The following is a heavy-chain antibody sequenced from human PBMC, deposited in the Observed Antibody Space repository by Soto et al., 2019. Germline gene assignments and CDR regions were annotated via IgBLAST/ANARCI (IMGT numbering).Heavy chain of an antibody. Sequence: GGSLRLSCTASGFTFGDYAMSWFRQAPGKGLEWVGFIRSKVYGGTTEYAATVKGRFTISRDDSKSIASLQMNSLKTEDTAVYYCTRHVDDFWSGFLFDYWGQGTLVTVSS. J-gene: IGHJ4*02. CDR3: TRHVDDFWSGFLFDY. D-gene: IGHD3-3*01. V-gene: IGHV3-49*03. CDR1: GFTFGDYA. CDR2: IRSKVYGGTT.